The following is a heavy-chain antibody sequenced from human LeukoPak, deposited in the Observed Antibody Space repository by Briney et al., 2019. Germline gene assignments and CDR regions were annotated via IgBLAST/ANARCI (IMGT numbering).Heavy chain of an antibody. Sequence: SETLSLTCAVSGGSISSGGYSWSWIRQPPGKGLEWIGYVYHSGSTYYNPSLKSRVTISVDRSKNQFSLKLSSVTAADTAVYYCARASQWLGSRWFDPWGQGTLVTVSS. D-gene: IGHD6-19*01. V-gene: IGHV4-30-2*01. CDR1: GGSISSGGYS. J-gene: IGHJ5*02. CDR3: ARASQWLGSRWFDP. CDR2: VYHSGST.